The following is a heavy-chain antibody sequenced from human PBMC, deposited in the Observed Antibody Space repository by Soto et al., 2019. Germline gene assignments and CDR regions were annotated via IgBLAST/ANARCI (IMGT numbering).Heavy chain of an antibody. CDR1: GGSISSYY. Sequence: SETLSLTCTVSGGSISSYYWSWIRQPPGKGLEWIGYIYYSGSTNYNPSLKSRVTISVDTSKNQFSLKLSSVTAADTAVYYCARHIGIVCSGGSCYSGAFDYWGQGTLVTVSS. CDR3: ARHIGIVCSGGSCYSGAFDY. V-gene: IGHV4-59*08. D-gene: IGHD2-15*01. CDR2: IYYSGST. J-gene: IGHJ4*02.